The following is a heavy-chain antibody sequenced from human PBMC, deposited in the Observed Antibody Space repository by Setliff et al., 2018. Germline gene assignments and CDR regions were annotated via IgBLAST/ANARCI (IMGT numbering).Heavy chain of an antibody. J-gene: IGHJ6*02. CDR3: ARVSGMGSPPYYYYYYGMDV. Sequence: PSETLSLTCAVYGGSFSGYYWSWIRQPPGKGLEWIGEINHSGSTKYNPSLKSRVTISVETSKNQFSVKLSSVTAADTAAYYCARVSGMGSPPYYYYYYGMDVWGQGTTVTV. D-gene: IGHD6-25*01. CDR2: INHSGST. CDR1: GGSFSGYY. V-gene: IGHV4-34*01.